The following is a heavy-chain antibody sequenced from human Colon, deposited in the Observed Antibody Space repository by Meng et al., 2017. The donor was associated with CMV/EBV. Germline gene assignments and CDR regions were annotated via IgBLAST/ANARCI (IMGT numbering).Heavy chain of an antibody. V-gene: IGHV3-72*01. Sequence: GSLRLSCAGSGFIFSDHYIDWVRQAPGKGLEWVGRAANKADSYTTEYAASVKGRFTFSRDDSENSVYLQMNSLKSEDTAVYYCTRGYSGIDIYAFDIWGQGTMVTVSS. CDR3: TRGYSGIDIYAFDI. J-gene: IGHJ3*02. CDR2: AANKADSYTT. CDR1: GFIFSDHY. D-gene: IGHD1-26*01.